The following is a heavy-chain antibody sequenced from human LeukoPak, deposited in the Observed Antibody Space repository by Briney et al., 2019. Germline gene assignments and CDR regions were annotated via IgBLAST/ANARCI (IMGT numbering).Heavy chain of an antibody. V-gene: IGHV3-21*01. CDR2: ISSDSRYI. J-gene: IGHJ6*02. CDR3: ATDYAGNSLWYYYGLGV. CDR1: GFTFSHYS. Sequence: GGSLRLSCAGSGFTFSHYSMNWVRQAPGKGLEWVSSISSDSRYIYYADSLKGRFTISRDNAKNSLYLQMNSLRAEDTAVYYCATDYAGNSLWYYYGLGVWGQGTTVTVSS. D-gene: IGHD4-23*01.